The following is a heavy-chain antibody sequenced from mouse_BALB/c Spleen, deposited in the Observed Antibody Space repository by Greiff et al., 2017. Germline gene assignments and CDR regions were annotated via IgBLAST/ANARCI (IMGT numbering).Heavy chain of an antibody. CDR3: ASALSTTENYYAMDD. CDR2: ISSGGSYT. D-gene: IGHD1-1*01. CDR1: GFTFSSYA. J-gene: IGHJ4*01. Sequence: EVKLVESGGGLVKPGGSLKLSCAASGFTFSSYAMSWVRQSPEKRLEWVAEISSGGSYTYYPDTVTGRFTISRNNAKNTLYLEMSSLRSEDTAMYYCASALSTTENYYAMDDWGQGTSVTVSS. V-gene: IGHV5-9-4*01.